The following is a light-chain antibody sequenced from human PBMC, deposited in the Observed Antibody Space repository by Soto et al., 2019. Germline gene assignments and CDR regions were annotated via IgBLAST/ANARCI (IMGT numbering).Light chain of an antibody. J-gene: IGLJ2*01. V-gene: IGLV1-44*01. CDR1: SSNIGSYT. CDR3: AAWDDSLNVVV. CDR2: SNN. Sequence: QSVLTQPPSASGTPGQRVTISCSGSSSNIGSYTVNWYQQLPGTAPTLLIYSNNQRPSWVPDRFSGSKSGTSVALAISGLQSEDEADYYCAAWDDSLNVVVFGGGTKLTVL.